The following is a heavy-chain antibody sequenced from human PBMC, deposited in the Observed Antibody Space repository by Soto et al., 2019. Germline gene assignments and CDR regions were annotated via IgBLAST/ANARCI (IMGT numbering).Heavy chain of an antibody. D-gene: IGHD1-26*01. Sequence: QVQLQESGPGLVKPSQALSLTCTVSGGSISSGGYYWSWVRQHPGKGLEWIAYMYYSRSTYYNPSLKSRVPVAXDTSKNQFSLKLSSVTAADTAVYYCARFSGSYLRDWGQGTLVTVSS. V-gene: IGHV4-31*03. CDR3: ARFSGSYLRD. CDR1: GGSISSGGYY. CDR2: MYYSRST. J-gene: IGHJ4*02.